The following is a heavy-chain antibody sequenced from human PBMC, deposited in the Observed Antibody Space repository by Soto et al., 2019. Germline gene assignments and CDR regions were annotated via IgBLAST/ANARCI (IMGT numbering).Heavy chain of an antibody. Sequence: LSLTCTVSNGSISTYYWSWVRQAPGKGLEWIGSIYYSGSTYYNPSLKSRVTISVDMSKNQFSLKLSSVTAADTAVYYCARGAAGAPRDWFDPWGQGTLVTSPQ. D-gene: IGHD6-25*01. V-gene: IGHV4-59*05. CDR3: ARGAAGAPRDWFDP. J-gene: IGHJ5*02. CDR1: NGSISTYY. CDR2: IYYSGST.